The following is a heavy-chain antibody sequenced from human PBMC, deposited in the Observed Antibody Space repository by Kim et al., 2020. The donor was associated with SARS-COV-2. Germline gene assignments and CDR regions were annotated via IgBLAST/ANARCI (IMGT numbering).Heavy chain of an antibody. CDR2: INPNSGGT. CDR1: GYTFTGYY. V-gene: IGHV1-2*02. D-gene: IGHD5-12*01. CDR3: ARVDPEMATIPFDY. J-gene: IGHJ4*02. Sequence: ASVKVSCKASGYTFTGYYMHWVRQAPGQGLEWMGWINPNSGGTNYAQKFQGRVTMTRDTSISTAYMELSRLRSDDTAVYYCARVDPEMATIPFDYWGQGTLVTVSS.